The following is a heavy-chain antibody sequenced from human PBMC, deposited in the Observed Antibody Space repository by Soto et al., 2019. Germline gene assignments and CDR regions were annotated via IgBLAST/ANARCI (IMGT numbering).Heavy chain of an antibody. Sequence: QVKLVESGGGVVQPGRSLRLSCAASGFTFSSYGMHWVRQAPGKGLEWVAIISYDGSNQYYADSVKGRFTISRDNSKNTLFLQMNSLRPEDTAVYYCAKALGELSPESYDHWGQGILVTVSS. J-gene: IGHJ4*02. V-gene: IGHV3-30*18. CDR2: ISYDGSNQ. CDR1: GFTFSSYG. CDR3: AKALGELSPESYDH. D-gene: IGHD3-16*02.